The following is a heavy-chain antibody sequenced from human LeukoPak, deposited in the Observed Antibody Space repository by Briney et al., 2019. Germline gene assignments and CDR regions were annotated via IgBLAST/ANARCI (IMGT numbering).Heavy chain of an antibody. Sequence: GASVKVSCKPSGYTFTSYDINWVRQAPGQGLEWMGWMNPNSGNTGYAQKFQGRVTMTRNTSISTAYMELSSLRSEDTAVYYCAREDGSGTGAFDPWGQGTLVTVSS. D-gene: IGHD3-10*01. J-gene: IGHJ5*02. CDR2: MNPNSGNT. CDR3: AREDGSGTGAFDP. V-gene: IGHV1-8*01. CDR1: GYTFTSYD.